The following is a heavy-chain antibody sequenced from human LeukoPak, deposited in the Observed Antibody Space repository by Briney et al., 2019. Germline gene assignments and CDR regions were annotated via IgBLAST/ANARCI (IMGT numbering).Heavy chain of an antibody. Sequence: MSLETLSLTCTVSGGSISSSSYYWGWIRQPPGKGLEWIGSIYYSGSTYYNPSLKSRVTISVDTSKNQFSLKLSSVTAADTAVYYCARGGDRSFDYWGQGTLVTVSS. CDR3: ARGGDRSFDY. CDR2: IYYSGST. J-gene: IGHJ4*02. D-gene: IGHD3-10*01. CDR1: GGSISSSSYY. V-gene: IGHV4-39*07.